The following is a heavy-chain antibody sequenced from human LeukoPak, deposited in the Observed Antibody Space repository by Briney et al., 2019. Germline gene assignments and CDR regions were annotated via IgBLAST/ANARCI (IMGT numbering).Heavy chain of an antibody. CDR1: GGSISSSNW. V-gene: IGHV4-4*02. J-gene: IGHJ6*02. CDR3: ARAEAGYYYYGMDV. Sequence: SGTLSLTCAVSGGSISSSNWWSWVRQPPGKGLEWIGEIYHSGSTNYNPSLKSRVTISVDKSKNQFSLKLSSVTAADTAVYYCARAEAGYYYYGMDVWGQGTTVTVSS. CDR2: IYHSGST.